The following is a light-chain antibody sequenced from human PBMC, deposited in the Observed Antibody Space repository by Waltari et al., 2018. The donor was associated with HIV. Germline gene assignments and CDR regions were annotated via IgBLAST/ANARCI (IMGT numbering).Light chain of an antibody. V-gene: IGLV1-47*01. CDR1: SSSIGSNY. CDR3: AAWDDSLSGYV. Sequence: QSVLTQPPSASGTPGQRVTISCSGSSSSIGSNYVYWYQQLPGTAPKLLYYRNNQRPSGVPDRLSGSKSGTSASLAISGLRSEDEADYYCAAWDDSLSGYVFGTGTKVTVL. CDR2: RNN. J-gene: IGLJ1*01.